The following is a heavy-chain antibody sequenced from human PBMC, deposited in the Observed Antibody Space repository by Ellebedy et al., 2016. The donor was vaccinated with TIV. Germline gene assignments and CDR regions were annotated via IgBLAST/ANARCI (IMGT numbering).Heavy chain of an antibody. CDR1: GYTLTELS. J-gene: IGHJ4*02. D-gene: IGHD3-3*01. Sequence: AASVKVSCKVSGYTLTELSMHWVRQAPGKGLEWMGGFDPEAGETIYAQKFQGRVTMTEDTSTDTAYMELSSLRSEDTAVYYCATGTLFWYYFDYWGQGTLVTVSS. CDR2: FDPEAGET. V-gene: IGHV1-24*01. CDR3: ATGTLFWYYFDY.